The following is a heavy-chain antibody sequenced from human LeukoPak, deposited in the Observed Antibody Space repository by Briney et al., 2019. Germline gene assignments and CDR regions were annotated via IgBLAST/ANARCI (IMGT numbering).Heavy chain of an antibody. Sequence: SETLSLTCTVSGGSISSYYWSWIRQPAGKGLEWIGRIYTSGSTNYNPSLKSRVTTSVDTSKNQFSLKLSSVTAADTAVYYCARFVVVTAIFGFDYWGQGTLVTVSS. CDR1: GGSISSYY. CDR2: IYTSGST. CDR3: ARFVVVTAIFGFDY. V-gene: IGHV4-4*07. J-gene: IGHJ4*02. D-gene: IGHD2-21*02.